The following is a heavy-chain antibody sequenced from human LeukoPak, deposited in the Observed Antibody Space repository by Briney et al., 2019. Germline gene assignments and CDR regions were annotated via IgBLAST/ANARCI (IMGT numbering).Heavy chain of an antibody. CDR3: ASRSRENYWFDP. V-gene: IGHV4-34*01. CDR1: GGSFSGYY. J-gene: IGHJ5*02. Sequence: SETLSLTCAVYGGSFSGYYWSWIRQPPGKGLEWIGEINHSGSTNYYPSLKSRVTISVDTSKNQFSLKLSSVTAADTAVYYCASRSRENYWFDPWGQGTLVTVRS. D-gene: IGHD1-26*01. CDR2: INHSGST.